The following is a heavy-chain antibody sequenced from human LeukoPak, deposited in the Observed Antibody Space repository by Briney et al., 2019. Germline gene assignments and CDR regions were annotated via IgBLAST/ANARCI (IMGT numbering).Heavy chain of an antibody. CDR1: GFTVSSNY. CDR3: AKDLLEVGYSSSPSFDY. CDR2: IYSGGST. V-gene: IGHV3-66*02. J-gene: IGHJ4*02. D-gene: IGHD6-13*01. Sequence: GGSLRLSCAASGFTVSSNYMSWVRQAPGKGLEWVSVIYSGGSTYYADSVKGRFTISRDNSKNTLYLQMNSLRAEDTAVYYCAKDLLEVGYSSSPSFDYWGQGTLVTVSS.